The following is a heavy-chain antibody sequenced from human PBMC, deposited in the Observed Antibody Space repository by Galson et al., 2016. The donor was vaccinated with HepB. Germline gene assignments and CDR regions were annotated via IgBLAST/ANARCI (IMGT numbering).Heavy chain of an antibody. Sequence: SLRLSCAASGFSFSSYAMCWVRQAPGKGLEWVSAIVDSGVTTYYADSVRGRFTISRDNSKSTLYLQMNSLRAEDTAVYYCAKATSWVLDFWGQGNLVTVSS. D-gene: IGHD3-16*01. V-gene: IGHV3-23*01. CDR1: GFSFSSYA. CDR2: IVDSGVTT. J-gene: IGHJ4*02. CDR3: AKATSWVLDF.